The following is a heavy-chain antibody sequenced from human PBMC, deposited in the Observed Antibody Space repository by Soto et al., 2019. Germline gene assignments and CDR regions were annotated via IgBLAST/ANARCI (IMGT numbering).Heavy chain of an antibody. CDR1: GFTVSSNY. J-gene: IGHJ4*02. CDR2: IYSGGST. D-gene: IGHD5-12*01. V-gene: IGHV3-53*01. Sequence: GGSLRLSCAASGFTVSSNYMSWVRQAPGKGLEWVSVIYSGGSTYYADSVKGRFTISRDNPKNTLYLQMNSLRAEDTAVYYCASGRDGYNYWPYWGQGTLVTVSS. CDR3: ASGRDGYNYWPY.